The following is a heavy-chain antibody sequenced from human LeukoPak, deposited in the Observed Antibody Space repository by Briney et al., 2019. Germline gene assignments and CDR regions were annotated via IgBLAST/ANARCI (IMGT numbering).Heavy chain of an antibody. D-gene: IGHD6-6*01. CDR1: GGSFSGYY. J-gene: IGHJ5*02. V-gene: IGHV4-34*01. CDR3: ARGLPRGMRAARPHSGGRGWFDP. Sequence: PSETLSLTCAVYGGSFSGYYWSWIRQPPGKGLEWIGEINHSGSTNYNPSLKSRVTISVDTSKNQFSLKLSSVTAADTAVYYCARGLPRGMRAARPHSGGRGWFDPWGQGTLVTVSS. CDR2: INHSGST.